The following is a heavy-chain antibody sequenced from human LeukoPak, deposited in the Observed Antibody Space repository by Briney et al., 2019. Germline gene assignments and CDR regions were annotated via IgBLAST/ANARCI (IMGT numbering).Heavy chain of an antibody. J-gene: IGHJ4*02. CDR3: ARPESGGYYFDK. CDR2: IYYSGRT. Sequence: SETLSLTCSVSGDSLSTTNYYWAWIRQPAGKGPEWIGNIYYSGRTLHNPSLWGRVTISADRTKNQFSLTVNSVTAADTAVYFCARPESGGYYFDKWGQGTLVSVSS. V-gene: IGHV4-39*01. CDR1: GDSLSTTNYY. D-gene: IGHD3-22*01.